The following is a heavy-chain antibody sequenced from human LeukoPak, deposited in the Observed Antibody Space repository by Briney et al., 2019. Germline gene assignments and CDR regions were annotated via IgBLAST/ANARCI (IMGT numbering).Heavy chain of an antibody. D-gene: IGHD3-10*01. CDR2: ISAYNGNT. Sequence: ASVKVSCRASGYTFTSYGISWVRQAPGQGLEWMGWISAYNGNTNYAHKLQGRVTMTTDTSTSTAYMELRSLRSDDTAVYYCARAEVTMVRGAKRFDPWGQGTLVTVSS. V-gene: IGHV1-18*01. J-gene: IGHJ5*02. CDR1: GYTFTSYG. CDR3: ARAEVTMVRGAKRFDP.